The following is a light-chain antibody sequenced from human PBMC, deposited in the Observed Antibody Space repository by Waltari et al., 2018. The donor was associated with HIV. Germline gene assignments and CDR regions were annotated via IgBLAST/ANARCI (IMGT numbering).Light chain of an antibody. CDR2: DNN. J-gene: IGLJ2*01. V-gene: IGLV1-51*01. CDR1: SSNLGNNY. CDR3: GTWDSSLSAGV. Sequence: QSVLTQSPSVSAAPGQKVTISCSGSSSNLGNNYVSWYQQLPGTAPKLLIYDNNKRPSGIPDRFSGSKSGTSATLGITGLQTGDEADYYCGTWDSSLSAGVFGGGTKLTVL.